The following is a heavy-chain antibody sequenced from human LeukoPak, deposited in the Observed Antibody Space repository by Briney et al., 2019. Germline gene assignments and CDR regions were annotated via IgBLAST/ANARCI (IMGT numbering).Heavy chain of an antibody. D-gene: IGHD6-19*01. V-gene: IGHV3-23*01. CDR1: GFTFSSYD. CDR3: TKDRHSSGWPNWFDP. Sequence: GGSLRLSCRGSGFTFSSYDMRWVRQAPGKGLEWVSSISGDAVSKYYAESVRGRFTISRDNSKDTLYLQMNSLRAEDTALYFCTKDRHSSGWPNWFDPWGQGSLVIVSS. CDR2: ISGDAVSK. J-gene: IGHJ5*02.